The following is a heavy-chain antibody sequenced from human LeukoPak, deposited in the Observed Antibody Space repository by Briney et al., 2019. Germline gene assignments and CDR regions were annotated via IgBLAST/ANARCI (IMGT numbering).Heavy chain of an antibody. J-gene: IGHJ4*02. CDR2: ISGSGSDT. CDR3: AGSSGWWAHDY. Sequence: GGSLRLSCAASGLTFTNYGMTWVRQAPGKGLEWVSSISGSGSDTYYADSVKGRFTISRDNSKNTLNVQMVSLRAEDTAIYYCAGSSGWWAHDYWGQGTLVTVSS. CDR1: GLTFTNYG. D-gene: IGHD6-19*01. V-gene: IGHV3-23*01.